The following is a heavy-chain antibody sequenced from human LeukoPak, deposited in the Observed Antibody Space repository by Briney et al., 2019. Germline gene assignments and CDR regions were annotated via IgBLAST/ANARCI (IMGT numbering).Heavy chain of an antibody. V-gene: IGHV4-31*03. J-gene: IGHJ4*02. D-gene: IGHD5-18*01. Sequence: SQTLSLTCTVSGGSISSGGYYWSWIRQHPGKGLEWIGYIYYSGSTYYNPSLKSRVTISVDTSKNQFSLKLSSVIAADTAVYYCARGPSYSYGKDFDYWGQGTLVTVSS. CDR1: GGSISSGGYY. CDR2: IYYSGST. CDR3: ARGPSYSYGKDFDY.